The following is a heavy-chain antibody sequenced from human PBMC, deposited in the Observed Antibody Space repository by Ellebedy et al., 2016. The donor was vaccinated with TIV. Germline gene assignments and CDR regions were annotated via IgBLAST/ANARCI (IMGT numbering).Heavy chain of an antibody. D-gene: IGHD3-10*01. CDR3: ARELLWFGESFYGLDV. CDR2: ISAYNGNT. CDR1: GYTFTSYG. Sequence: AASVKVSCKASGYTFTSYGISWVRQAPGQGLEWMGWISAYNGNTNYAQKLQGRVTMTTDTSTSTAYIELRSLRSDDTAVYYCARELLWFGESFYGLDVWGQGTTVTVSS. J-gene: IGHJ6*02. V-gene: IGHV1-18*01.